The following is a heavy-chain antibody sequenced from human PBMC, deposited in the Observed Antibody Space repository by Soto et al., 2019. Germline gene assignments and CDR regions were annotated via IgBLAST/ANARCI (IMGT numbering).Heavy chain of an antibody. Sequence: SETLSLTCTVSGGSVSSGSYYWNWIRQPPGEGLEWIGYIAHNGITSYNPSLKSRVTISVDTSKNQFSLKLSSVTAADTAVYYCARRKRYCSGGSCYAHYYYYMDVWGKGTTVTVSS. CDR2: IAHNGIT. D-gene: IGHD2-15*01. J-gene: IGHJ6*03. V-gene: IGHV4-61*01. CDR3: ARRKRYCSGGSCYAHYYYYMDV. CDR1: GGSVSSGSYY.